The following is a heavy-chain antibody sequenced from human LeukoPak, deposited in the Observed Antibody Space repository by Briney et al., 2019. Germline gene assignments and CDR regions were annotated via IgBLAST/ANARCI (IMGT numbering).Heavy chain of an antibody. CDR1: GDSLSSSGNY. Sequence: SETLTLSCAVSGDSLSSSGNYWGWIRQPPGKGLEWIGDFDSSGSTYYKLSLKSRVTISVDMSKNQFSLRLSSVTAADTAVYYCARLAVTGQYIEYWGRGTLVTVSS. J-gene: IGHJ4*02. CDR2: FDSSGST. V-gene: IGHV4-39*01. CDR3: ARLAVTGQYIEY. D-gene: IGHD6-19*01.